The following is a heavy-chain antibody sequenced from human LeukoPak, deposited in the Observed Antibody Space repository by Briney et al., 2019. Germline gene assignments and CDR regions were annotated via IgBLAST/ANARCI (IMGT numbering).Heavy chain of an antibody. J-gene: IGHJ4*02. V-gene: IGHV5-51*01. Sequence: GESLKISCKGSGYRFSTYWIGWVRQMPGKGLEWIGIIYPGDSDTRYSPSFQGQVTISADKSISTAYLQWSSLKASDTAMYYCARRGGCDGSGYCCVYWGQGTLVTVSS. D-gene: IGHD3-22*01. CDR3: ARRGGCDGSGYCCVY. CDR1: GYRFSTYW. CDR2: IYPGDSDT.